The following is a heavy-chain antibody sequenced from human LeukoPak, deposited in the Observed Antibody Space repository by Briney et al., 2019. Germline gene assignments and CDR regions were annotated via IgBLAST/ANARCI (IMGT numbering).Heavy chain of an antibody. CDR1: GGSISSYY. Sequence: PSETLSLTCTVSGGSISSYYWSWIRQPPGKGLEWIGYIYYSGSTNYNPSLKSRVTISVDTSKNQFSLKLSSVTAADTAVYYCARGQRHPHYYYYMDVWGKGTTVTVSS. V-gene: IGHV4-59*01. D-gene: IGHD6-25*01. CDR3: ARGQRHPHYYYYMDV. CDR2: IYYSGST. J-gene: IGHJ6*03.